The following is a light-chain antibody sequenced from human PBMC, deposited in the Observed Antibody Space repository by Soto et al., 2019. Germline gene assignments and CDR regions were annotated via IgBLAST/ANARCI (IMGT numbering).Light chain of an antibody. J-gene: IGKJ4*01. CDR3: QQSYSNPLT. CDR1: HNINNY. Sequence: DIQMTQSPSSLSASVGDRVTITCRASHNINNYLSWYQQKPGKAPKILIFAAYNLQSGVPSRFNGSGSGTDFTLTINSLQPEDLETYHCQQSYSNPLTFGGGTKVEIK. CDR2: AAY. V-gene: IGKV1-39*01.